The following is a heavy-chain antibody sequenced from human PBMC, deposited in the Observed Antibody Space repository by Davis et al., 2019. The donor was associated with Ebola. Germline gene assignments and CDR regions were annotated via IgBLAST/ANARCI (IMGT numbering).Heavy chain of an antibody. Sequence: SETLSLTCAVYGASFSGYYWSWIRQPPGKGLEWIGEINHSGSTNYNPSLKSRVTISVDTSKNQFSLKLSSVTAADTAVYYCARGPLGIFDYWGQGTLVTVSS. CDR3: ARGPLGIFDY. V-gene: IGHV4-34*01. CDR1: GASFSGYY. CDR2: INHSGST. D-gene: IGHD7-27*01. J-gene: IGHJ4*02.